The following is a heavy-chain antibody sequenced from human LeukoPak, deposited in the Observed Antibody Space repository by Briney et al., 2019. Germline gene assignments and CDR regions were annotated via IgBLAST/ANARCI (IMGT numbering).Heavy chain of an antibody. Sequence: GASVKVSCKASGYTFTGYYIHWVRQAPGQGLEWMGGFNPNSGGTNSEQKFQGRVTMTSDTSTSTLYMDLSRLRSDDTAVYYCARDQGPILTGYMPFDYWGQGTLVTVSS. CDR2: FNPNSGGT. CDR3: ARDQGPILTGYMPFDY. J-gene: IGHJ4*02. CDR1: GYTFTGYY. V-gene: IGHV1-2*02. D-gene: IGHD3-9*01.